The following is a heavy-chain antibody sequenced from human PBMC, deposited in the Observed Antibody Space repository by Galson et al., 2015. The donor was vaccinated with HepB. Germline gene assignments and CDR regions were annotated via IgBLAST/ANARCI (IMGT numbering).Heavy chain of an antibody. CDR3: AREGIDYGSGSYPDY. CDR1: GYTFTSYG. V-gene: IGHV1-18*01. Sequence: SVKVSCKASGYTFTSYGISWVRQAPGQGLEWMGWISASNGNTNYAQKVQGRVTMTTDTSTSTAYMELRILRSDDTAVYYCAREGIDYGSGSYPDYWGQGTLVTVSS. J-gene: IGHJ4*02. D-gene: IGHD3-10*01. CDR2: ISASNGNT.